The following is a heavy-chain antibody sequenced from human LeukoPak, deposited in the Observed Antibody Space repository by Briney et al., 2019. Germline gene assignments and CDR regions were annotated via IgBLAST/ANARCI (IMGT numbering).Heavy chain of an antibody. CDR2: IWYNGNEK. CDR1: GFMFRNCG. J-gene: IGHJ4*02. D-gene: IGHD1-26*01. Sequence: GTSLRLSCTASGFMFRNCGMHWVRQAPGKGLEWVAVIWYNGNEKYYTGSVEGRFTISRDNSKNTVYLQMNSLRAEDTAVYYCARDEYSFSLRGATIDYWGQGTLVTVSS. V-gene: IGHV3-33*01. CDR3: ARDEYSFSLRGATIDY.